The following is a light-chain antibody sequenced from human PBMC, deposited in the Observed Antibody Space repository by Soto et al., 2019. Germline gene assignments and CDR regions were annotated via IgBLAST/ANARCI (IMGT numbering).Light chain of an antibody. V-gene: IGKV3-20*01. CDR3: QPYGCLPKT. Sequence: EIVLTQSPGTLSLSPGERATLSCRASQSVSNNYLAWYQQKSGQAPRLLIYGAFSRANGIPVRFSGSASGTDFPLIISILGSEDVGVFFFQPYGCLPKTFGQGTKVDIK. CDR1: QSVSNNY. J-gene: IGKJ1*01. CDR2: GAF.